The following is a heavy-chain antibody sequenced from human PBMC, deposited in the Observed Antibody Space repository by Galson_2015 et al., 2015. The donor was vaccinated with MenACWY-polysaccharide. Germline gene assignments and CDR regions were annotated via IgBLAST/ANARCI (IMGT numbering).Heavy chain of an antibody. D-gene: IGHD2-2*01. CDR2: IYYRGTT. J-gene: IGHJ6*03. CDR3: ARVAPMPPENHYYMDV. V-gene: IGHV4-59*01. CDR1: GGSMSGSY. Sequence: SETLSLTCTVSGGSMSGSYWSWIRQAPGQGLEWIGYIYYRGTTTYNPSLKSRLTMSVHTSNNQISASLSSVTAADTAVYFCARVAPMPPENHYYMDVWGKGTTVTVSS.